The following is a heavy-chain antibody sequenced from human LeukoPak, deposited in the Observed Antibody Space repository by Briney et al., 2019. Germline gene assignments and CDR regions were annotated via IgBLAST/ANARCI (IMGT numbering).Heavy chain of an antibody. D-gene: IGHD2-2*01. CDR2: IIPIFGTA. Sequence: SVKVSCKASGGTFSSYAISWVRQAPGQGLEWMGGIIPIFGTANYAQKFQGRVTITADESTSTAYMELRSLRSDDTAVYYCARTRYCSSTCCLSTPNWFDPWGQGTLVTVSS. V-gene: IGHV1-69*13. J-gene: IGHJ5*02. CDR1: GGTFSSYA. CDR3: ARTRYCSSTCCLSTPNWFDP.